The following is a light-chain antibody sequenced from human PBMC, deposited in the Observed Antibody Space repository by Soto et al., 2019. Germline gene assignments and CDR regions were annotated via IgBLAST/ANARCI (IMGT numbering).Light chain of an antibody. CDR3: AAWDDSLNGYV. V-gene: IGLV1-44*01. CDR1: SSNIGINS. CDR2: SND. J-gene: IGLJ1*01. Sequence: QSVLTQPPSAFVTPRQRVTISCSRRSSNIGINSVSWYQQLPGTAPKLLIYSNDQRPSGVPGRFSGSKSGTSASLAISWLQSGDEADYYCAAWDDSLNGYVFGTGTKVTVL.